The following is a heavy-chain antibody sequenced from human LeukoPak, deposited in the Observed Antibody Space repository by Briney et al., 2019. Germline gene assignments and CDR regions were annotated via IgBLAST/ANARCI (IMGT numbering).Heavy chain of an antibody. V-gene: IGHV3-48*03. CDR2: ISSSGSTI. J-gene: IGHJ4*02. CDR3: ASHPGNNDY. D-gene: IGHD1-26*01. CDR1: GFTFSSYE. Sequence: QSGGSLRLSCAASGFTFSSYEMNWVRQAPGKGLEWVSYISSSGSTIYYADSVKGRFTISRDNAKNSLYLQMNSLRAEDTAVYYCASHPGNNDYWGQGTLVTVSS.